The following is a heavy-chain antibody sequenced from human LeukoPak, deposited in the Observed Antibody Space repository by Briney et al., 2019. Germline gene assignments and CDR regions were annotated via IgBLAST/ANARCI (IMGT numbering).Heavy chain of an antibody. CDR2: IRNDESNK. V-gene: IGHV3-30*02. Sequence: PGGSLRLSCAASGFTLRTYGMHWVRQAPGKGLEWVAFIRNDESNKYYADSVKGRFTISRDNSKNTLYLQMNSLRAEDTAVYYCAKRYGSGSYGYFDYWGQGTLVTVSS. CDR3: AKRYGSGSYGYFDY. J-gene: IGHJ4*02. CDR1: GFTLRTYG. D-gene: IGHD3-10*01.